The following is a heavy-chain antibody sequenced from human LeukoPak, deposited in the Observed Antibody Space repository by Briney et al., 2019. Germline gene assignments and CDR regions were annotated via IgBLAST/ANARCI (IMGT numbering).Heavy chain of an antibody. CDR1: GGSISSGNYY. D-gene: IGHD3-3*01. CDR2: IYYSGST. Sequence: PSETLSLTCTVSGGSISSGNYYWGWIRQPPGKGLEWIGSIYYSGSTYYNPSLKSRVTISLDPSKTQFSLKLSSVTAADTAVYYCARCGYYDFWSGYNPATFDSWGQGTLVTVSS. J-gene: IGHJ4*02. CDR3: ARCGYYDFWSGYNPATFDS. V-gene: IGHV4-39*01.